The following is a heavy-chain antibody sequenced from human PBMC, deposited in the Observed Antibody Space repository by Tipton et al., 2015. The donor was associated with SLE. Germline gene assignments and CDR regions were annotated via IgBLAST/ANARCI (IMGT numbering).Heavy chain of an antibody. D-gene: IGHD2-15*01. CDR2: LYAGRSP. Sequence: TLSLTCSVSGVSISTSRYYWGWIRPSPGQGLEWVGSLYAGRSPYFHPSLKSRASISADASKNQFSLKLNSVTAADTAVYYCAIPTTQHCSGGGCYRHDAFDIWGQGTMVTVSS. V-gene: IGHV4-39*01. J-gene: IGHJ3*02. CDR1: GVSISTSRYY. CDR3: AIPTTQHCSGGGCYRHDAFDI.